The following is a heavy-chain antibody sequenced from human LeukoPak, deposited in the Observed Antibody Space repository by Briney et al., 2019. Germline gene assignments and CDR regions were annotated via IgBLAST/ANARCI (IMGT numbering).Heavy chain of an antibody. CDR2: ISAYNGNT. J-gene: IGHJ4*02. D-gene: IGHD6-19*01. Sequence: ASVKVSCKASGYTFTSYGISWVRQAPGQGLEWMGWISAYNGNTNYAQKLQGRVTMTTDTSTSTAYMELRSLRSDDTAVYYCARSPSVAGTGYFDYWAREPWSPSPQ. CDR3: ARSPSVAGTGYFDY. V-gene: IGHV1-18*01. CDR1: GYTFTSYG.